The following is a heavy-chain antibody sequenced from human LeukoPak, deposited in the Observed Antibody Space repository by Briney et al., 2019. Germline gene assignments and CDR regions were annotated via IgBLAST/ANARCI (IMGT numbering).Heavy chain of an antibody. D-gene: IGHD1-26*01. CDR3: ARDIAGATKGFDY. J-gene: IGHJ4*02. CDR1: GGSFSGYY. CDR2: IYYSGST. Sequence: PSETLSLTCAVYGGSFSGYYWSWIRQPPGKGLEWIGYIYYSGSTNYNPSLKSRVAISVDTSKNQFSLKLSSVTAADTAVYYCARDIAGATKGFDYWGQGTLVTVSS. V-gene: IGHV4-59*01.